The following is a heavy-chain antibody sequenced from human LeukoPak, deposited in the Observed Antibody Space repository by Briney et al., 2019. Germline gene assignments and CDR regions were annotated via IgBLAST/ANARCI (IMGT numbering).Heavy chain of an antibody. J-gene: IGHJ5*02. D-gene: IGHD3-3*01. CDR1: GYTFTSYG. Sequence: GASVTVSCKASGYTFTSYGISWVRQAPGQGLEWMGWISAYNGNTNYAQKLQGRVTMTTDTSTSTAYMELRSLRSDETAVYYCARVVHGDDCWSGYYTLGFDPWGQGTLVTVSS. CDR3: ARVVHGDDCWSGYYTLGFDP. V-gene: IGHV1-18*01. CDR2: ISAYNGNT.